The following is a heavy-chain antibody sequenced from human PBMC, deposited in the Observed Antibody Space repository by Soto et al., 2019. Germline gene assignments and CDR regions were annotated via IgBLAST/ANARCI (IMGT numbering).Heavy chain of an antibody. J-gene: IGHJ5*02. D-gene: IGHD5-12*01. CDR1: GGSISSSSYY. CDR2: IYYSGST. V-gene: IGHV4-39*07. CDR3: ARNNGYDWDNRWFDP. Sequence: PSETLSLTCTVSGGSISSSSYYWGWIRQPPGKGLEWIGSIYYSGSTYYNPSLKSRVTISVDTSKNQFSLKLSSVTAADTAVYYCARNNGYDWDNRWFDPWGQGTLVTVSS.